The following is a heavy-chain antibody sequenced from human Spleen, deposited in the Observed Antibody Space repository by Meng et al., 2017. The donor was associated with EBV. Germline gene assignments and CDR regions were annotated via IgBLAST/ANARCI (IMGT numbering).Heavy chain of an antibody. Sequence: QVELVESGGGGKKAGSSVKVACKTSGGTFSSDAISWVRQAPGQGLEWMGGIIPMLGAPNYEQKFQDRVTIIADKSTSIHYMELSSLRSDDTAVYYCASESGRGYTPDYWGRGTLVTVSS. CDR2: IIPMLGAP. CDR3: ASESGRGYTPDY. D-gene: IGHD3-10*01. CDR1: GGTFSSDA. J-gene: IGHJ4*02. V-gene: IGHV1-69*06.